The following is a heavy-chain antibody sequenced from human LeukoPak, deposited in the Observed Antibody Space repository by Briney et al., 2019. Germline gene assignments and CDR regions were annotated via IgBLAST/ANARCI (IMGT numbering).Heavy chain of an antibody. CDR3: ARDTVAAGTSLTTDRYYYYYYMDV. Sequence: SETLSLTCTVSGGSLSSYYWSWIRQPAGKGLEWIGRIYTSGSTNYNPSLKSRVTMSVDTSKNQFSLKLSSVTAADTAVYYCARDTVAAGTSLTTDRYYYYYYMDVWGKGTTVTISS. CDR2: IYTSGST. J-gene: IGHJ6*03. CDR1: GGSLSSYY. V-gene: IGHV4-4*07. D-gene: IGHD6-13*01.